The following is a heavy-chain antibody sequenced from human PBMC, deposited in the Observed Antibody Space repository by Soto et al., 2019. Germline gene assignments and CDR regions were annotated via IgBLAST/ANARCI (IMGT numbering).Heavy chain of an antibody. D-gene: IGHD5-12*01. V-gene: IGHV1-69*01. Sequence: QVQLVQSGAEVKKPGSSVKVSCKASGGTFSSYAISWVRQAPGXXXXWMGGIIPIFGTANYAQKFQGRVTITADESTSTAYMELSSLRSEDTAVYYCASAPNSGYDYYFDYWGQGTLVTVSS. CDR2: IIPIFGTA. CDR1: GGTFSSYA. J-gene: IGHJ4*02. CDR3: ASAPNSGYDYYFDY.